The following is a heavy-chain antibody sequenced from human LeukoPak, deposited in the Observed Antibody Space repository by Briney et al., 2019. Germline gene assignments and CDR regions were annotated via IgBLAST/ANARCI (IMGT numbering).Heavy chain of an antibody. D-gene: IGHD6-6*01. V-gene: IGHV1-2*02. Sequence: ASVKVSCKASGYTFTGYYMHWVRQAPGQGLEWMGWINPYSGGTNYAQKFQGRVTMTRDTSISTAYMELSRLRSDDTAVYYCARGIAARRGDYWGQGTLVTVSS. J-gene: IGHJ4*02. CDR3: ARGIAARRGDY. CDR2: INPYSGGT. CDR1: GYTFTGYY.